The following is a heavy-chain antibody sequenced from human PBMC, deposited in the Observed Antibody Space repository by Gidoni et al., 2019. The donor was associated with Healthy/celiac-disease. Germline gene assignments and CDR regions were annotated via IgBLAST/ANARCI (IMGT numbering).Heavy chain of an antibody. Sequence: EVQLVESGGGLVQQGRSLRLSCTASGFTFGDYAMSWFRQAPGKGLEWVGFIRSKAYGVTTEYAASVKGRFTISRDDSKSIAYLQMNSLKTEDTAVYYCTRDVKQWLVRGTPNYYYGMDVWGQGTTVTVSS. CDR3: TRDVKQWLVRGTPNYYYGMDV. CDR2: IRSKAYGVTT. D-gene: IGHD6-19*01. V-gene: IGHV3-49*03. J-gene: IGHJ6*02. CDR1: GFTFGDYA.